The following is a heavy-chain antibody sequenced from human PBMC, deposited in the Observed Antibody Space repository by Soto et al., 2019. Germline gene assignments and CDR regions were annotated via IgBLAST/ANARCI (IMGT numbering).Heavy chain of an antibody. Sequence: SVKVSCKASGGTFSSYAISWVRQAPGQGLEWMGGIIPIFGTANYAQKFQGRVTITADESTSTAYMELSSLRSEDTAVYYCATGTSCHRPCSPSYYYYGMDVWGQGTTVTVSS. CDR2: IIPIFGTA. J-gene: IGHJ6*02. V-gene: IGHV1-69*13. D-gene: IGHD2-2*01. CDR1: GGTFSSYA. CDR3: ATGTSCHRPCSPSYYYYGMDV.